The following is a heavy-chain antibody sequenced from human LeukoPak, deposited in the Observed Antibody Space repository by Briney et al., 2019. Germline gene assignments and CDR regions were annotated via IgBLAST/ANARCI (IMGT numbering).Heavy chain of an antibody. J-gene: IGHJ5*01. CDR2: ISTSSTTK. Sequence: GGSLRLSCAASGFTFSIYSMSWVRQAPGKGLEWLSYISTSSTTKYYADSVKGRFTISRDDAKNSLSLQMNSLTADDTAVYYCAKEMGDCSGGSCYRWFDSWGQGTLVTVSS. V-gene: IGHV3-48*01. D-gene: IGHD2-15*01. CDR1: GFTFSIYS. CDR3: AKEMGDCSGGSCYRWFDS.